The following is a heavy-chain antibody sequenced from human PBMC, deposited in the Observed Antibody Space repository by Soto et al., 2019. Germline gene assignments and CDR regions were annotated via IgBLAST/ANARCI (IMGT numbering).Heavy chain of an antibody. V-gene: IGHV1-69*02. D-gene: IGHD3-10*01. J-gene: IGHJ6*02. Sequence: QVQLVQSGAEVKKPGSSVKVSCKASGGTFSSYTISWVRQAPGQGLEWMGRIIPILGLPNYAQKFQGRVTITADKATSTAYMELGSLRSEESAVDPCARFFGSYGMDVWGQGAAVSVSS. CDR1: GGTFSSYT. CDR3: ARFFGSYGMDV. CDR2: IIPILGLP.